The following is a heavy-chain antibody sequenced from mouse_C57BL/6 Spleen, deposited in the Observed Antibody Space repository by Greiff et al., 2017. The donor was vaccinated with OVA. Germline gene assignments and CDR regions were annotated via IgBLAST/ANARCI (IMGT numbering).Heavy chain of an antibody. CDR2: ISYDGSN. CDR1: GYSITSGYY. J-gene: IGHJ2*01. V-gene: IGHV3-6*01. Sequence: EVKLQESGPGLVKPSQSLSLTCSVTGYSITSGYYWNWIRQFPGNKLEWMGYISYDGSNNYNPSLKNRISITRDTSKNQFFLKLNSVTTEDTATYYCARGDYYGSSSLPYYFDYWGQGTTLTVSS. CDR3: ARGDYYGSSSLPYYFDY. D-gene: IGHD1-1*01.